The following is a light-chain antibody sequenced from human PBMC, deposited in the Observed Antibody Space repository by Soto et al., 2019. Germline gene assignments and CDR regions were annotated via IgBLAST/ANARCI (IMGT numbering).Light chain of an antibody. CDR2: DAS. CDR1: QSISNW. Sequence: DIQMTQSPSTLSASVGDRVTITCRASQSISNWLAWYQKKSGKAPKLLIYDASSLESGVPSRFSGSGSGTELTLTISSLQPDDFATYYCKQYNTDSWRFGHGTKVDFK. J-gene: IGKJ1*01. CDR3: KQYNTDSWR. V-gene: IGKV1-5*01.